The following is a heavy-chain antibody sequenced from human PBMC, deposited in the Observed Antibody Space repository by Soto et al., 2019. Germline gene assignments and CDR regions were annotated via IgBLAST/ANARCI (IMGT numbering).Heavy chain of an antibody. D-gene: IGHD2-2*01. CDR1: GFTFSSYW. CDR2: IKQDGSEK. V-gene: IGHV3-7*03. J-gene: IGHJ6*02. CDR3: ARDLRYPPDYYGMHV. Sequence: EVQLVESGGGLVQPGGSLRLSCAASGFTFSSYWMSWVRQAPGKGLEWVANIKQDGSEKYYVDSVKGRFTISRDNAKNSLYLQMNSLRAEDTAVYYCARDLRYPPDYYGMHVWGQGTTVTVSS.